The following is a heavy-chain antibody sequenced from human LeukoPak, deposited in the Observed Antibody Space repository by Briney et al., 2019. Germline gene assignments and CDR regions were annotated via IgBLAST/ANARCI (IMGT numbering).Heavy chain of an antibody. CDR1: GFTFSSYS. J-gene: IGHJ4*02. CDR2: ISSSSSTI. CDR3: ARGSGFKVGGALKGTRFDY. V-gene: IGHV3-48*01. D-gene: IGHD3-16*01. Sequence: PGGSLRLSCAASGFTFSSYSMNWVRHAPGKGLEWVSYISSSSSTIYYADSVKGRFTISRDNAKNSLYLQMNSLRAEDTAVYYCARGSGFKVGGALKGTRFDYWGQGTLVTVSS.